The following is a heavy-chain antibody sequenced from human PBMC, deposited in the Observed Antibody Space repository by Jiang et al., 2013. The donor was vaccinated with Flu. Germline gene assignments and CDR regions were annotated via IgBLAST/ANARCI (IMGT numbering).Heavy chain of an antibody. V-gene: IGHV1-2*02. Sequence: SGAEVKKPGASVTVSCKTSGYTFSDYYIHWVRQAPGQGLEWMGWIDPNGGGTKYAQRFQGRVTVTRDTSINTAYMELSRLRYDDTAMYYCARDPAQSLWSGHHMGQYGMDVWGQGTTVTVSS. J-gene: IGHJ6*02. CDR1: GYTFSDYY. CDR2: IDPNGGGT. CDR3: ARDPAQSLWSGHHMGQYGMDV. D-gene: IGHD3-3*01.